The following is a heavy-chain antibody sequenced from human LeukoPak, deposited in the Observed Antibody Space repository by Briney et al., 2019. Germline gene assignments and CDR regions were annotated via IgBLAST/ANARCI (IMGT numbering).Heavy chain of an antibody. Sequence: GRSLRLSCAASGFTFDDYAMHWVRQAPGKGQEWVSGISWNSGSIGYADSVKGRFTISRDNAKNSLYLQMNSLRAEDMALYYCAKSTRGVVPAALFDYWGQGTLVTVSS. V-gene: IGHV3-9*03. CDR2: ISWNSGSI. CDR1: GFTFDDYA. CDR3: AKSTRGVVPAALFDY. J-gene: IGHJ4*02. D-gene: IGHD2-2*01.